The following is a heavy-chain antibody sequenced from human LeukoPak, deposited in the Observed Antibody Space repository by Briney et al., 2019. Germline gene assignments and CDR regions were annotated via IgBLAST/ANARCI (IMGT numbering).Heavy chain of an antibody. J-gene: IGHJ6*03. CDR1: GVSIGSSYYY. D-gene: IGHD3-22*01. V-gene: IGHV4-61*02. Sequence: SETLSLTCTVSGVSIGSSYYYWSWIRQPAGKGLEWIGRIYTSGSTNFNPSLKSRVTMSVDTSKNQFSLKLSSVTAADTAVYYCAREANIYDSSGYYYYYYYMDVWGKGTTVTISS. CDR3: AREANIYDSSGYYYYYYYMDV. CDR2: IYTSGST.